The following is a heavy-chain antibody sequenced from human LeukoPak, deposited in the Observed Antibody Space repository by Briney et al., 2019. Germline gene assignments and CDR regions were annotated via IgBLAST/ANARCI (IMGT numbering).Heavy chain of an antibody. J-gene: IGHJ4*02. CDR2: ISSSSSII. CDR1: GFTFSSYG. CDR3: ARALRITRAEGRSDY. D-gene: IGHD3-10*01. V-gene: IGHV3-48*04. Sequence: PGGSLRLSCAASGFTFSSYGMHWVRQAPGKGLEWVSYISSSSSIIYYADSVKGRFTISRDNAKNSLYLQMNSLRAEDTAVYYCARALRITRAEGRSDYWGQGILVTVSS.